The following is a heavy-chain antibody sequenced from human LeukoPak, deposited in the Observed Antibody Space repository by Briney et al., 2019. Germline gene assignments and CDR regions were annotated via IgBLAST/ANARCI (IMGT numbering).Heavy chain of an antibody. D-gene: IGHD3-10*01. CDR3: ATITAYYGSGSYQDY. Sequence: GASVKVSCKVSGYTLTELSMYWVRQAPGKGLEWMGGFDPEDGETIYAQKFQGRVTMTEDTSTDTAYMELSSLRSEDTAVYYCATITAYYGSGSYQDYWGQGTLVTVSS. V-gene: IGHV1-24*01. J-gene: IGHJ4*02. CDR2: FDPEDGET. CDR1: GYTLTELS.